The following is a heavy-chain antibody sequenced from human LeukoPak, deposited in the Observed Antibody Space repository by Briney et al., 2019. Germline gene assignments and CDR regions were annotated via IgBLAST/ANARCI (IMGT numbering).Heavy chain of an antibody. Sequence: ASVKVSCKASGYTFSGYYMHWVRQAPGQGVEWMGWINPNSGGTNYAQKFQGRVTMTRDTSISTAYMELSRLRSDDTAVYYCAMSTYSSGWYDYWGQGTLVTVSS. CDR2: INPNSGGT. D-gene: IGHD6-19*01. CDR1: GYTFSGYY. J-gene: IGHJ4*02. CDR3: AMSTYSSGWYDY. V-gene: IGHV1-2*02.